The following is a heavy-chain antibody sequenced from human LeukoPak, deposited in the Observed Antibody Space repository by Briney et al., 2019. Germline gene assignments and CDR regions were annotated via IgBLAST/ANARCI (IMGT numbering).Heavy chain of an antibody. J-gene: IGHJ4*02. CDR3: ASQPPFGGIAVAPFDY. D-gene: IGHD6-19*01. V-gene: IGHV1-46*01. Sequence: ASDKVSCKASGYTFTSYYMHWVRQAPGQGLEWMGIINPSGGSTSYAQKFQGRVTMTRDTSTSTVYMELSSLRSEDTAVYYCASQPPFGGIAVAPFDYWGQGTLVTVSS. CDR2: INPSGGST. CDR1: GYTFTSYY.